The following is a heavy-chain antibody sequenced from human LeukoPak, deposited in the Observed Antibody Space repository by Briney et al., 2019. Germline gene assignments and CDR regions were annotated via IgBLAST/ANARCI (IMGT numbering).Heavy chain of an antibody. CDR1: GITFSSYG. V-gene: IGHV3-23*01. D-gene: IGHD3-3*01. CDR3: ARDNTISGHYEVGY. Sequence: GGTLRLSCAASGITFSSYGMNWVRQAPGKGLEWVSSISSTGGTTYYADSVKGRFTISRDNSKDTLYLQMSSLRAEDTAIYYCARDNTISGHYEVGYWGQGTLVTVSS. CDR2: ISSTGGTT. J-gene: IGHJ4*02.